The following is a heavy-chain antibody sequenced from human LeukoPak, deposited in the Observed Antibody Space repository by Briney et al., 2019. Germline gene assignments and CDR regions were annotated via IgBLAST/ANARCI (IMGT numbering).Heavy chain of an antibody. Sequence: SGGSLRLSCAASGFTFTTYAMSWVRQAPGKGLEWVANINEDGRKKNYVDSVKGRFTISRDNTDNSLYLQMNSLRAEDTAVYYCAKNFYWFDPWGQGTLVTVSS. V-gene: IGHV3-7*01. CDR1: GFTFTTYA. CDR2: INEDGRKK. CDR3: AKNFYWFDP. D-gene: IGHD3-3*01. J-gene: IGHJ5*02.